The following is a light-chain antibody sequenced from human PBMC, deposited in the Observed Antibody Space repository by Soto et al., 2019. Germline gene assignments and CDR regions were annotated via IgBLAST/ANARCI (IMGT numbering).Light chain of an antibody. CDR3: QQIYSIPIT. CDR1: QSVGTW. J-gene: IGKJ5*01. CDR2: GAS. Sequence: DIHMTQSRSTLSASVGCRVTITCRASQSVGTWVAWYQQKTGRAPKLLIYGASTLQSGVPSRFSGSGSGTHFTLTISSVQPEDFATYYCQQIYSIPITFGQGTRLEI. V-gene: IGKV1-39*01.